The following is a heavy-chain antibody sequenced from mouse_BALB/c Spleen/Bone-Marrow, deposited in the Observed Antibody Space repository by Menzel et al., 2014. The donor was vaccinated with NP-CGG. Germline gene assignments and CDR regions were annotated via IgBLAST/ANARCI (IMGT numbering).Heavy chain of an antibody. Sequence: EVQLQQSGGGLVQPGGSMKLSCVASGFTFSNYWMNWVRQSPEKGLEWVAEIRLKSNNYATHYAESVKGRFTISRDDSRSSVYLQMNNLRADDTGIYYCTRDYDDAMDYWGQGTSVTVSS. D-gene: IGHD2-4*01. V-gene: IGHV6-6*02. CDR2: IRLKSNNYAT. CDR1: GFTFSNYW. CDR3: TRDYDDAMDY. J-gene: IGHJ4*01.